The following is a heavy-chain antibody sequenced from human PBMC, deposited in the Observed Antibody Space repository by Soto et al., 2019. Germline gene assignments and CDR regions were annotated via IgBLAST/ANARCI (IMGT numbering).Heavy chain of an antibody. CDR1: GDTFSSYA. Sequence: QVQLVQSGAEVKKPWSSVKVSCKASGDTFSSYAISWVRQATGQGLEWMGGIIPIFGTANYAQKFQGRVTITADDATSTAYMELSSLRSEDTAVYYCARDGSGYRSRASPMDVWGQGTTVTVSS. D-gene: IGHD3-22*01. J-gene: IGHJ6*02. CDR3: ARDGSGYRSRASPMDV. CDR2: IIPIFGTA. V-gene: IGHV1-69*01.